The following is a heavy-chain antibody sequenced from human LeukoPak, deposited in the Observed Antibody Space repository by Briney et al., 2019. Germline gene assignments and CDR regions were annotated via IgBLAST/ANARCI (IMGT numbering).Heavy chain of an antibody. D-gene: IGHD4-23*01. J-gene: IGHJ3*02. Sequence: PSETLSLTCTVSGGSISSGGYYWSWIRQHPGKGLEWIGYIYYSGSTYYNPSLKSRVTISVDTSKNQFSLKLSSVTAADTAVYYCAREIHTVVTPIVIWGQGTMVTASS. CDR2: IYYSGST. CDR3: AREIHTVVTPIVI. CDR1: GGSISSGGYY. V-gene: IGHV4-31*03.